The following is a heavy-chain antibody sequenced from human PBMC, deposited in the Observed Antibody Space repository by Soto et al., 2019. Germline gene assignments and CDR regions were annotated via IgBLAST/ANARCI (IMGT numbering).Heavy chain of an antibody. Sequence: ASETLSLTCTVSGGSISSYYWSWIRQPPGKGLEWIGYIYYSGSTNYNPSLKSRVTISVDPSKNQFSLTLSSVTAADTAVYYCARARTYCSSTSCYRSGTTVTTCDYWRQGTLVTVS. D-gene: IGHD2-2*02. J-gene: IGHJ4*02. V-gene: IGHV4-59*01. CDR1: GGSISSYY. CDR3: ARARTYCSSTSCYRSGTTVTTCDY. CDR2: IYYSGST.